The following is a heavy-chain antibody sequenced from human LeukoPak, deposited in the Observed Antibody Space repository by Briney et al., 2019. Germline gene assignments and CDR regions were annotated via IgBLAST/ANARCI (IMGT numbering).Heavy chain of an antibody. CDR1: GGSFSGYY. CDR3: ARGTSRVTTPPSYYYYVDV. D-gene: IGHD4-17*01. CDR2: INHSGST. Sequence: NPSETLSLTCAVFGGSFSGYYWSWIRQPPEKGLEWIGEINHSGSTNYSPSLKSRITISVDTSKSQFSLKLSSVTAADTAVYYCARGTSRVTTPPSYYYYVDVWGKGTTVTVSS. V-gene: IGHV4-34*01. J-gene: IGHJ6*03.